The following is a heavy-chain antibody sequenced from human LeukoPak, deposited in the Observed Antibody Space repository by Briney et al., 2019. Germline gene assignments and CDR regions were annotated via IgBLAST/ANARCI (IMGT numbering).Heavy chain of an antibody. V-gene: IGHV1-18*01. J-gene: IGHJ5*02. CDR2: ISVYNGNI. Sequence: ASVKVSCKASGYTFSNYGISWVRQAPGQGLEWMGWISVYNGNIDYAQKFQDRLTMTTDTSTSTAYMELRRLRSDDTAVYYCARAYYYGSGSYPGEWFDPWGQGTLVTVSS. CDR3: ARAYYYGSGSYPGEWFDP. D-gene: IGHD3-10*01. CDR1: GYTFSNYG.